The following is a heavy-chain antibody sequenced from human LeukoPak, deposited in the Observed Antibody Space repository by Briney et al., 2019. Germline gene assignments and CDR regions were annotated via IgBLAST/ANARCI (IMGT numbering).Heavy chain of an antibody. CDR3: ARGGYSSGWSHGTFFDY. J-gene: IGHJ4*02. CDR1: GGSISSYY. Sequence: SETLSLTCTVSGGSISSYYWSWIRQPPGKGLEWIGYIYYSGSTNYNPSLKSRVNISVDTSKNQFSLKLSSVTAADTAVYYCARGGYSSGWSHGTFFDYWGQGTLVTVSS. CDR2: IYYSGST. V-gene: IGHV4-59*01. D-gene: IGHD6-19*01.